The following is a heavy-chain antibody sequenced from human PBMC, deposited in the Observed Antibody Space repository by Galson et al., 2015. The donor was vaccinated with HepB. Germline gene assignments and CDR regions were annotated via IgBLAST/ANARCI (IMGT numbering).Heavy chain of an antibody. CDR3: AKGVIVVVEDAFDM. J-gene: IGHJ3*02. D-gene: IGHD3-22*01. V-gene: IGHV3-23*01. CDR2: ISATDDST. Sequence: SLRLSCAASGFTFSSYAMNWVRQAPGKGLEWVSSISATDDSTYYADSVKGRFTISRDNSKDTLYLQMDSLRAEDTAVYYCAKGVIVVVEDAFDMWGQGTMVTVSS. CDR1: GFTFSSYA.